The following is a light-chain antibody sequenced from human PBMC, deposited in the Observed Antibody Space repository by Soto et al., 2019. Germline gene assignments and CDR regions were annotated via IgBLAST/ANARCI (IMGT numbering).Light chain of an antibody. CDR3: SSYTTRNTEV. CDR2: DVT. V-gene: IGLV2-14*03. Sequence: QSVLTQPASVSGSPGQSISISCIGTSSDVGAFNYVSWYQHHPGKAPQFIIYDVTSRPSGVSNRFSASKSGNTASLTISGLQAEDEADYYCSSYTTRNTEVFGTGTKLTVL. CDR1: SSDVGAFNY. J-gene: IGLJ1*01.